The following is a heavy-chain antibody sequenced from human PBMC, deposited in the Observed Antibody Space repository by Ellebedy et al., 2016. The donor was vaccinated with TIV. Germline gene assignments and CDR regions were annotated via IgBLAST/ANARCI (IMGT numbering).Heavy chain of an antibody. CDR2: INHSGST. D-gene: IGHD1-1*01. Sequence: SETLSLXXAVYGGSFSGYYWSWIRQPPGKGLEWIGEINHSGSTNYNPSLKTRVTISVDTSKNQFSLKLRSVTAADTAVYYCARGSTTFNPPRFDPWGQGTLVTVSS. CDR3: ARGSTTFNPPRFDP. J-gene: IGHJ5*02. CDR1: GGSFSGYY. V-gene: IGHV4-34*01.